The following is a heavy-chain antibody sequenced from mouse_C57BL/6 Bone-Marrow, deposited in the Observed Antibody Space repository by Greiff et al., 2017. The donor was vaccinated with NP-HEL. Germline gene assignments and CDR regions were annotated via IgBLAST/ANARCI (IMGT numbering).Heavy chain of an antibody. CDR2: IYPRSGNT. V-gene: IGHV1-81*01. Sequence: VQLQQSGAELARPGASVKLSCKASGYTFTSYGISWVKQRTGQGLEWIGEIYPRSGNTYYNEKFKGKATLTADKSSSTAYMELRSLTSEDSAVYFCARLYYSNAWFAYWGQGTLVTVSA. J-gene: IGHJ3*01. D-gene: IGHD2-5*01. CDR1: GYTFTSYG. CDR3: ARLYYSNAWFAY.